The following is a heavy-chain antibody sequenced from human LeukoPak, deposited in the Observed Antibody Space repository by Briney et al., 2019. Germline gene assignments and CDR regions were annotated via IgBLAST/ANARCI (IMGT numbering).Heavy chain of an antibody. CDR1: GFTFSSYG. CDR3: ARGRGYNYGGNDAFEI. J-gene: IGHJ3*02. V-gene: IGHV3-30*02. Sequence: GGSLRLSCVASGFTFSSYGMHWVRQAPGKGLEWVSFIRYDGSNKYYADSVKGRLTISRDNSKDTLYLQMISLRAEDTAVYFCARGRGYNYGGNDAFEIWGQGTMVTVSS. CDR2: IRYDGSNK. D-gene: IGHD5-18*01.